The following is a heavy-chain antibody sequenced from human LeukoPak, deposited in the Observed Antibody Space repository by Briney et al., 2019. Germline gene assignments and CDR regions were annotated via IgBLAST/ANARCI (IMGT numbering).Heavy chain of an antibody. CDR2: ISSSSSYI. D-gene: IGHD2-15*01. V-gene: IGHV3-21*01. J-gene: IGHJ5*02. Sequence: GGSLRLSCAASGFTFSSYNMNWVRQAPGKGLEWVSSISSSSSYIYYADSLKGRFTISRDNTKNSLYLQMNSLRADDTAVYYCAAAWEGSGGNWFDPWGQGTLVTVSS. CDR3: AAAWEGSGGNWFDP. CDR1: GFTFSSYN.